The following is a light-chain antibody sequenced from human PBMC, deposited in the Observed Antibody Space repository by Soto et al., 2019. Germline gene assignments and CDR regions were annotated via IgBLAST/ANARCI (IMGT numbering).Light chain of an antibody. CDR2: GAS. CDR1: QSVRNSY. CDR3: QQYGNSPQIT. Sequence: EIVLTQSPGTLSLSPGERAPLSCRASQSVRNSYLAWYQQKPGQAPRLLMSGASSRSTGIPDRFSGNGSGTDFTLTISRLEPEDFAVYYCQQYGNSPQITFGQGTRLEIK. J-gene: IGKJ5*01. V-gene: IGKV3-20*01.